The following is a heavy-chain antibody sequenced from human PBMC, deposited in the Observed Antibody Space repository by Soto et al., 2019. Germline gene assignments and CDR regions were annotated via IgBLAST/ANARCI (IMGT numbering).Heavy chain of an antibody. CDR2: IGRRSDI. CDR3: AREETAWPLAYGLDV. Sequence: GGSLRLSCEASGFSFSTYSMHWVRQAPGKGLEWVSSIGRRSDIYYADSVKGRFTISRDNAKNSVSLQMDSLRDEDTAVYYCAREETAWPLAYGLDVWGQGTTVTV. D-gene: IGHD2-21*02. CDR1: GFSFSTYS. J-gene: IGHJ6*02. V-gene: IGHV3-21*01.